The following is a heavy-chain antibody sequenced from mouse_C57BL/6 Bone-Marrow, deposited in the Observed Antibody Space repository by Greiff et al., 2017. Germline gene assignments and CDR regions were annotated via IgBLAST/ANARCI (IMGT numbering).Heavy chain of an antibody. Sequence: VQLKESGAELVRPGASVKLSCTASGFNIKDDDMHWVKQRPEQGLAWIGWIDPENGDTEYASKFQGKATITADTASNTAYLQLSSLTSEDTAVYYCTESNYAWFAYGGQGTVVTVSA. CDR1: GFNIKDDD. CDR2: IDPENGDT. J-gene: IGHJ3*01. V-gene: IGHV14-4*01. D-gene: IGHD2-5*01. CDR3: TESNYAWFAY.